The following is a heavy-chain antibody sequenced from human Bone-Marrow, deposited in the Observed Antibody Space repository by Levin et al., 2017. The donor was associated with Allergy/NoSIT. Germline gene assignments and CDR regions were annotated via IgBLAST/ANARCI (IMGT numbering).Heavy chain of an antibody. Sequence: QAGGSLRLSCAASGFTVSSNYMSWVRQAPGKGLEWVSVIYSGGSTYYADSVKGRFTISRDNSKNTLYLQMSSLRAEDTAVYYCARVEDGDYADYWGQGTLVTVSS. V-gene: IGHV3-66*02. J-gene: IGHJ4*02. D-gene: IGHD4-17*01. CDR1: GFTVSSNY. CDR3: ARVEDGDYADY. CDR2: IYSGGST.